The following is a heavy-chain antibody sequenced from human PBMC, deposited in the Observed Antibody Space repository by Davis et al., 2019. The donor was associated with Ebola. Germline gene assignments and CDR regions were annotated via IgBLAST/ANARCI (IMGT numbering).Heavy chain of an antibody. J-gene: IGHJ6*02. CDR1: GGSISSYY. D-gene: IGHD3-22*01. Sequence: SETLSLTCTVPGGSISSYYWSWIRQPPGKGLEWIGYIYYSGSTNYNPSLKSRVTISVDTSKNKFSLKLSSVTAADTAVYYCAREDGYHYHGMDVWGQGTTVTVSS. CDR3: AREDGYHYHGMDV. CDR2: IYYSGST. V-gene: IGHV4-59*01.